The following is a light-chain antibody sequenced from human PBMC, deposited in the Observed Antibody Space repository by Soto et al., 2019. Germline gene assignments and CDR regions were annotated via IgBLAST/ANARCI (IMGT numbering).Light chain of an antibody. CDR2: WAS. J-gene: IGKJ2*01. CDR3: QQYYSPLPYT. CDR1: QSVLYSSNNKNY. V-gene: IGKV4-1*01. Sequence: DIVMTQSLDSLAVSLGERATINCKSSQSVLYSSNNKNYLAWYQQKPGQPPKLLIYWASTRESGVPDRFRGSGSGTDFTLTISSLQAEDVAVYYCQQYYSPLPYTFGQGTKLEI.